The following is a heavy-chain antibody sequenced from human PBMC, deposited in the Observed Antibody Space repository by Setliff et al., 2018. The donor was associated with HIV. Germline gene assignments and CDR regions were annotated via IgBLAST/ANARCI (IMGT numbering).Heavy chain of an antibody. Sequence: PSETLSLTCTVSGDSISRSSYYWGWIRQPPGKGLEWIGYIFYSGSTNYNPSLKSRVTISVDTSNNQFSLKLTSVTAADTAVYYCARHHPSVAVAGPFDRWGQGALVTVSS. CDR2: IFYSGST. V-gene: IGHV4-61*05. D-gene: IGHD6-19*01. J-gene: IGHJ4*02. CDR3: ARHHPSVAVAGPFDR. CDR1: GDSISRSSYY.